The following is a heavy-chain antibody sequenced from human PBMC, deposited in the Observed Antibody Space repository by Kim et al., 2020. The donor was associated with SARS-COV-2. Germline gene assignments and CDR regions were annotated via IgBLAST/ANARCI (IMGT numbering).Heavy chain of an antibody. J-gene: IGHJ4*02. Sequence: PSFKSRVTMSADTSKNQFSLRLSSATAPDAAVYYCARGGGYGGNPVPLDYWGQGTLVSVSS. V-gene: IGHV4-59*09. D-gene: IGHD2-15*01. CDR3: ARGGGYGGNPVPLDY.